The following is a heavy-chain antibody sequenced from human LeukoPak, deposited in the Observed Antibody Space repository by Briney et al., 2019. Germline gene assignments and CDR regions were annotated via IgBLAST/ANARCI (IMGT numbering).Heavy chain of an antibody. J-gene: IGHJ4*02. CDR2: LYNDAFGSTT. CDR1: GFTVSTNL. CDR3: ARELGGGGLHYFDY. D-gene: IGHD3-16*01. Sequence: PGGSLRLSCAGSGFTVSTNLMSWVRQAPWKGLEWVSTLYNDAFGSTTYHADSVTGRFTISRDNSQNTLFLQMSSLTAEDTAMYYCARELGGGGLHYFDYWGRGTLVTVSS. V-gene: IGHV3-53*01.